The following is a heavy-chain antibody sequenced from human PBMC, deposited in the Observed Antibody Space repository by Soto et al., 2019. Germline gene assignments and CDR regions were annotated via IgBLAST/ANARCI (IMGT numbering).Heavy chain of an antibody. CDR3: ARDVPLPPPITMIVVVIGVDFYYYGMDV. CDR1: GYTFTSYG. J-gene: IGHJ6*02. Sequence: QVQLVQSGAEVKKPGASVKVSCKASGYTFTSYGISWVRQAPGQGLEWMRWISAYNGNTNYAQKLQGRGTMTTDTSTSTAYMELRSLRSDDTAVYYCARDVPLPPPITMIVVVIGVDFYYYGMDVWGQGTTVTVSS. D-gene: IGHD3-22*01. CDR2: ISAYNGNT. V-gene: IGHV1-18*01.